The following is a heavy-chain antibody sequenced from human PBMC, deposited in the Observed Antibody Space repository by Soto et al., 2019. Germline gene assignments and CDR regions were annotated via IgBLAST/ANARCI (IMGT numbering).Heavy chain of an antibody. Sequence: QVQLVESGGGVVQPGRSLRLSCAASGFTFSSYGMHWVRQAPGKGLEWVAVIWYDGSNKYYADSVKGRFTISRDNSKNTLYLQMNSLRAEDTAVYYCASGYGDYHPVYWGQGTLVTVSS. D-gene: IGHD4-17*01. CDR1: GFTFSSYG. CDR2: IWYDGSNK. CDR3: ASGYGDYHPVY. J-gene: IGHJ4*02. V-gene: IGHV3-33*01.